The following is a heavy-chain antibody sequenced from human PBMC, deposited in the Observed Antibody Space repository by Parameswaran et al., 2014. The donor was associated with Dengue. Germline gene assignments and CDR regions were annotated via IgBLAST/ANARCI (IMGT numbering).Heavy chain of an antibody. D-gene: IGHD3-10*01. CDR2: INPNSGGT. Sequence: WVRQAPGQGLEWMGRINPNSGGTNYAQKFQGRVTMTRDTSISTAYMELSRLRSDDTAVYYCARGPAHLRSPYYYGSGSYYNETPPYYYYGMDVWGQGTTVTVSS. J-gene: IGHJ6*02. CDR3: ARGPAHLRSPYYYGSGSYYNETPPYYYYGMDV. V-gene: IGHV1-2*06.